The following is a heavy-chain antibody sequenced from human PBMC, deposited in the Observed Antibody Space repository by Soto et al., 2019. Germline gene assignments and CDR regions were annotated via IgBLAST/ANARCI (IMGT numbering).Heavy chain of an antibody. J-gene: IGHJ4*02. CDR3: ARASSGAAQN. Sequence: EVQLVESGGGLVQPGGSLRLSCAASGFTFSDHYMDWVRQAPGKGLEWVGRIRNKANSYTTEYAASVKGSFTISRDESKNSLYLQMNSLKTEDTAVDYCARASSGAAQNWGQGTMVTVSS. V-gene: IGHV3-72*01. D-gene: IGHD3-10*01. CDR1: GFTFSDHY. CDR2: IRNKANSYTT.